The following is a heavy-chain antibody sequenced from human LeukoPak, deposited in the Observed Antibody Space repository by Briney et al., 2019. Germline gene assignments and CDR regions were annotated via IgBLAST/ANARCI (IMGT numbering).Heavy chain of an antibody. CDR1: GFTFSSYG. CDR3: AREAIAVACDY. V-gene: IGHV3-30*03. CDR2: ISNDGSNK. D-gene: IGHD6-19*01. Sequence: GGSLRLSCAASGFTFSSYGMHWVRQAPGKGLEWVAFISNDGSNKYYADSVKGRFTISRDNAKNSLYLQMNSLRAEDTAVYYCAREAIAVACDYWGQGTLVTVSS. J-gene: IGHJ4*02.